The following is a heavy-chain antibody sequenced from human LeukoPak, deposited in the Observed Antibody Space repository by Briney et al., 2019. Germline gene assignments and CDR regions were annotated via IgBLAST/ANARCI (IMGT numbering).Heavy chain of an antibody. J-gene: IGHJ4*02. Sequence: PSETLSLTCGVYGGSFSGYYWSWIRQPPGKGLEWIGTIYYSGSTYYNPSLKSRVTISVDTSKNQFSLKLISVTAADTAVYYGARGDCSGGSCYLFDYWGQGALVTVSS. CDR3: ARGDCSGGSCYLFDY. V-gene: IGHV4-34*01. D-gene: IGHD2-15*01. CDR2: IYYSGST. CDR1: GGSFSGYY.